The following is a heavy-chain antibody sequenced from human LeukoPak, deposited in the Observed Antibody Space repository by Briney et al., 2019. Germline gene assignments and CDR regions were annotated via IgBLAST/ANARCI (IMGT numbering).Heavy chain of an antibody. Sequence: SQTLSLTCTVSGDSIRSGDYYWSWIRQPPGKGLEWIGYIYYSVTTYYNPSLKSRVTIEVDTSKNQFSLRLSSVTAADTDVYYCARVETSYYGSGTYEDWFDPWGQGTLVIVSS. CDR2: IYYSVTT. CDR1: GDSIRSGDYY. J-gene: IGHJ5*02. D-gene: IGHD3-10*01. V-gene: IGHV4-30-4*01. CDR3: ARVETSYYGSGTYEDWFDP.